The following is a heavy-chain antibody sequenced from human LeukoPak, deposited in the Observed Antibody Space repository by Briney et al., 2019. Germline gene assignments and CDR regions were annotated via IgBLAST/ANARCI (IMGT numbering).Heavy chain of an antibody. J-gene: IGHJ4*02. V-gene: IGHV4-59*01. CDR1: GGSISSYY. CDR3: ARVPPWRGPTEGSFDY. CDR2: IYYSGGT. Sequence: SETLSLTCTVSGGSISSYYWSWIRQPPGKGLEWIGYIYYSGGTNYKPSLKSRVTISVDTSKSPFSLKLSSVPPADPAVYHCARVPPWRGPTEGSFDYWGQGTLVTVSS. D-gene: IGHD3-3*01.